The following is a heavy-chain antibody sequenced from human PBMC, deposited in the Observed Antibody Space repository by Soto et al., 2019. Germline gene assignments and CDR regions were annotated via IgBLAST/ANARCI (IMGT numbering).Heavy chain of an antibody. J-gene: IGHJ3*01. V-gene: IGHV4-59*08. CDR2: FSYSGIT. Sequence: QVQLQESGPGLVKPSETLSLTCTVSGASISSNYWSWIRQPPGKGLECIGYFSYSGITNYNPSLKSRVIISVDTSRNQFSLKLTSVTATDTAMYYCARHSPLAVGGAFEFWGPGMMVTVSS. CDR1: GASISSNY. D-gene: IGHD6-19*01. CDR3: ARHSPLAVGGAFEF.